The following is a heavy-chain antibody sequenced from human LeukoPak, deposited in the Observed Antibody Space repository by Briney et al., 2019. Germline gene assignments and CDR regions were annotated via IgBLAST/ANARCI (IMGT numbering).Heavy chain of an antibody. CDR2: ISGSGNGT. D-gene: IGHD3-10*01. CDR1: GFTFRTSA. V-gene: IGHV3-21*01. J-gene: IGHJ4*02. Sequence: GGSLRLSCTASGFTFRTSAMNWVRQAPGKGLEWLSGISGSGNGTYYADSVKGRFTISRDNAKNSLYLQMNSLRAEDTAVYYCARASLNDYYGSGSYKVWGQGTLVTVSS. CDR3: ARASLNDYYGSGSYKV.